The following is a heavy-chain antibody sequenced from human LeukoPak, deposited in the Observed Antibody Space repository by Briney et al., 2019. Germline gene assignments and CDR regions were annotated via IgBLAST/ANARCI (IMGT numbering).Heavy chain of an antibody. V-gene: IGHV3-48*01. D-gene: IGHD3-16*01. CDR1: GFTFSSYS. Sequence: GGSLRLSCAASGFTFSSYSMHWVRQAPGKGLEWVSYISSSSSTIYYADSVKGRFTISRDNAKNSLYLQLNSLRAEDTAVYYCVRDQGGAVSYWGQGTLVTVSS. CDR3: VRDQGGAVSY. J-gene: IGHJ4*02. CDR2: ISSSSSTI.